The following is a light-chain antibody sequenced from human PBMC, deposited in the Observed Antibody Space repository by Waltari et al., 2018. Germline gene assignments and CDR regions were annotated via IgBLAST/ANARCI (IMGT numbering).Light chain of an antibody. Sequence: SYVVTQPPSVSVAPGETATITCGGDNIGTYSVHGYQQKAGQAPVLVICYDRDRPSGIPDRFSGSNSGNTATLTISRVEAGDEARYYCHVWHPHVDPGVFGTGTEVTVL. J-gene: IGLJ1*01. V-gene: IGLV3-21*04. CDR3: HVWHPHVDPGV. CDR1: NIGTYS. CDR2: YDR.